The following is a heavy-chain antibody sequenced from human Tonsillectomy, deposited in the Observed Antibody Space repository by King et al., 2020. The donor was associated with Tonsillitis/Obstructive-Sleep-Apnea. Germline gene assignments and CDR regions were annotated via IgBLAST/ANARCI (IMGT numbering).Heavy chain of an antibody. J-gene: IGHJ5*02. CDR2: IYYSGST. CDR3: ARGFGGSTIFGVVIIPRWFDP. D-gene: IGHD3-3*01. Sequence: QLQESGPGLVKPSQTLSLTCTVSGGSISSGGYYWSWIHQHPGKGLEWIGYIYYSGSTYYNPSLKSLVTISVDTSKNQFSLKLSSVTAADTAVYYCARGFGGSTIFGVVIIPRWFDPWGQGTLVTVSS. CDR1: GGSISSGGYY. V-gene: IGHV4-31*01.